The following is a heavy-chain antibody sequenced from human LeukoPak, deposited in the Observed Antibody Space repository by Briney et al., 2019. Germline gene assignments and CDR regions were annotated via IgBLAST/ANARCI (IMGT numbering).Heavy chain of an antibody. CDR1: GFTFSSYS. V-gene: IGHV3-48*01. D-gene: IGHD1-1*01. CDR3: ARGYTTVGAREVDY. Sequence: PGGSLRLSCAASGFTFSSYSMNWVRQAPGKGLEWVSYISSSSSTICYADSVKGRFTISRDNAKNSLYLQMNSLRAEDTAVYYCARGYTTVGAREVDYWGQGTLVTVSS. CDR2: ISSSSSTI. J-gene: IGHJ4*02.